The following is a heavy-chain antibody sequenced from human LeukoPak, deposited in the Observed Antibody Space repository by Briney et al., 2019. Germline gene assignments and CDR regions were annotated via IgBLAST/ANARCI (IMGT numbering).Heavy chain of an antibody. Sequence: SETLSLTCTVSGGSISSYYWSWIRQSAGKGLEWIGRIYASGSTNYNPSLKGRATMSVDTSKNQFSLQLRSVTAADTAVYYCATDRGVYSYGQEVFWGQGTLVTVSS. V-gene: IGHV4-4*07. CDR2: IYASGST. CDR3: ATDRGVYSYGQEVF. CDR1: GGSISSYY. D-gene: IGHD5-18*01. J-gene: IGHJ4*02.